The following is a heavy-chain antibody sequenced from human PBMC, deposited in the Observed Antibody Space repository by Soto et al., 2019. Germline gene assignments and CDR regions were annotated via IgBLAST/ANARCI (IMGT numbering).Heavy chain of an antibody. V-gene: IGHV3-30*18. CDR2: ISYDGSNK. CDR3: AKGGTNYYYYGMDV. Sequence: GGSLRLSCAASGFTLSNFYISWVRQAPGKGLEWVAVISYDGSNKYYADSVKGRFTISRDNSKNTLYLQMNSLRAEDTAVYYCAKGGTNYYYYGMDVWGQGTTVTVSS. J-gene: IGHJ6*02. D-gene: IGHD1-7*01. CDR1: GFTLSNFY.